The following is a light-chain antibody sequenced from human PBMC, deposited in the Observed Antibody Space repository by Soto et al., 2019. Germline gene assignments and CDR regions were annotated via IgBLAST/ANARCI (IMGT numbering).Light chain of an antibody. CDR3: SAYTTSIALYV. CDR1: SSDVGGYNY. Sequence: QSALTQPASVSGSPGQSITISCTGTSSDVGGYNYVSWYQQQSGKAPKLMIHEVSNRPSGVSNRFSGSKSGNTASLTISGLRAEDEADYYCSAYTTSIALYVFGAGTKLTVL. J-gene: IGLJ1*01. CDR2: EVS. V-gene: IGLV2-14*01.